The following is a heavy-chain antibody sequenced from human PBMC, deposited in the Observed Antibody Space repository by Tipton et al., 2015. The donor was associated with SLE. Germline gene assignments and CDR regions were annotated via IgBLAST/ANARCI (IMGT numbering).Heavy chain of an antibody. Sequence: PGLVKPSETLSLTCAVSGYSISSGHYWGWIRQTPGEGLEWLGSIPHSGNAYYNPSWKSRVRMSIDTSKIQVFLRRSSVTAADTAVYYCARGVAYYYDSGAFDIWGQGTMVTVSS. J-gene: IGHJ3*02. V-gene: IGHV4-38-2*01. D-gene: IGHD3-22*01. CDR3: ARGVAYYYDSGAFDI. CDR2: IPHSGNA. CDR1: GYSISSGHY.